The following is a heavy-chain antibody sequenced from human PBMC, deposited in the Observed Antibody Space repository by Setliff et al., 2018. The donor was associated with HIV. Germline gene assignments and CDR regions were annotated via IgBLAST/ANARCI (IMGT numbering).Heavy chain of an antibody. CDR2: ISVHNGNT. J-gene: IGHJ4*02. D-gene: IGHD4-17*01. V-gene: IGHV1-18*01. CDR1: GYTFTRYG. Sequence: ASVKVSCKASGYTFTRYGINWVRQAPGQGLEWMGWISVHNGNTNYAEKFQGRVTMTTDTYTRTAYMELRSLRSEDTAVYYCARFGPLRYFDHWGQGTLVTVSS. CDR3: ARFGPLRYFDH.